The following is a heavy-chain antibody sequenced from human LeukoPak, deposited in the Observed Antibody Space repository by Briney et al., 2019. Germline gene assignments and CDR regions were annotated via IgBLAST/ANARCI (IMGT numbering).Heavy chain of an antibody. J-gene: IGHJ6*02. CDR2: ISVYSGIT. CDR3: ARRFQQVVNYNYYYGIDV. CDR1: GYTFTSYA. Sequence: ASVKVSCKASGYTFTSYAITWVRQAPGQGLEWMGWISVYSGITNYAQKLQGRVTMTTDTSTSTAYMELRSLRSDDTAVYYCARRFQQVVNYNYYYGIDVWGQGTTVTVSS. V-gene: IGHV1-18*01. D-gene: IGHD6-13*01.